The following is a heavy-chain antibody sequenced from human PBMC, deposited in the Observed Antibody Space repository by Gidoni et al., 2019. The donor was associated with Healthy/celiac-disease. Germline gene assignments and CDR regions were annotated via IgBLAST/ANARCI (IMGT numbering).Heavy chain of an antibody. J-gene: IGHJ5*02. CDR2: IIPIFGTA. Sequence: QVQLLQSGAEVKKPGSSVKVSCNASAATFSCYAISRVRQAPGQGLEWMGGIIPIFGTANYAQKFQGRVTITADESTSTAYMELSSLRSEDTAVYYCARDRLDIVVVPAASGASFDPWGQGTLVTVSS. CDR3: ARDRLDIVVVPAASGASFDP. D-gene: IGHD2-2*03. V-gene: IGHV1-69*01. CDR1: AATFSCYA.